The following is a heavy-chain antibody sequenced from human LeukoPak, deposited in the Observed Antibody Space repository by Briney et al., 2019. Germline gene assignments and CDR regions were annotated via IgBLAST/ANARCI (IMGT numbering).Heavy chain of an antibody. V-gene: IGHV1-2*02. CDR1: GYTFTGYY. J-gene: IGHJ4*02. CDR3: ARGLGLLWFGEGLFYY. D-gene: IGHD3-10*01. Sequence: ASVKVSCKAPGYTFTGYYMHWVRQAPGQGLEWMGWINPNSGGTNYAQKFQGRVTMTRDTSISTAYMELSRLRSDDTAVFYCARGLGLLWFGEGLFYYWVQGTLVTVSS. CDR2: INPNSGGT.